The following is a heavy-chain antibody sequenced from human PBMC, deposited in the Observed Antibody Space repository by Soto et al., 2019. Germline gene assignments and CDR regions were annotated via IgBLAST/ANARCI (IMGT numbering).Heavy chain of an antibody. CDR3: ARKGPRNVGGWYGNWLDP. CDR2: IYYSGST. CDR1: GGSISSSSYY. V-gene: IGHV4-39*01. J-gene: IGHJ5*02. D-gene: IGHD6-19*01. Sequence: TSETLSLTCTVSGGSISSSSYYWGWIRQPPGKGLEWIGSIYYSGSTYYNPSLKSRVTISVDTSKNQFSLKLSSVTAADTAVYYCARKGPRNVGGWYGNWLDPWGQGTLVTVSS.